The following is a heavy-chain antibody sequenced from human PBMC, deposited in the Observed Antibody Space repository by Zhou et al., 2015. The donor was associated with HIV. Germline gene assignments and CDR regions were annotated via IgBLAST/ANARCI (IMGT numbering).Heavy chain of an antibody. D-gene: IGHD3-16*01. CDR3: ARGTAPRPQVGGLYGMDV. CDR1: GGTFSSYA. CDR2: IIPIFGTA. J-gene: IGHJ6*02. Sequence: QVQLVQSGAEVKKPGSSVKVSCKASGGTFSSYAISWVRQAPGQGLEWMGGIIPIFGTANYAQKFQGRVTITADESTSTAYMELSSLRSEDTAVYYCARGTAPRPQVGGLYGMDVWGQGTTVTVSS. V-gene: IGHV1-69*01.